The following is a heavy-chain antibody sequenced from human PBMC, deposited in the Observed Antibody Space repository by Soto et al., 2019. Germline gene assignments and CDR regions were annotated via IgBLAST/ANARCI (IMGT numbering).Heavy chain of an antibody. J-gene: IGHJ4*02. CDR1: GYTLTELS. CDR3: ATLGTSITIFGVVDY. Sequence: ASVKVSCKVSGYTLTELSMHWVRQAPGKGLEWMGGFDPEDGETIYAQKFQGRVTMTEDTSTDTAYMELSSLRSEDTAVYYCATLGTSITIFGVVDYWGQGTLVTVSS. CDR2: FDPEDGET. V-gene: IGHV1-24*01. D-gene: IGHD3-3*01.